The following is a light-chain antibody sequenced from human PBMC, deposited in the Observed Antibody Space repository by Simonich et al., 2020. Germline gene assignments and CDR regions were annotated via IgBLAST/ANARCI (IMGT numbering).Light chain of an antibody. Sequence: QSALTQPASVSGSPGQSITISCTGTSSDVGGYNYVSWYQQHPGKAPKLMIYDVRTRPSGVANRFSGSNSGNTASLTISGLQAEDEADYYGSSYTSSSTWVFGGGTKLTVL. J-gene: IGLJ3*02. CDR2: DVR. V-gene: IGLV2-14*01. CDR3: SSYTSSSTWV. CDR1: SSDVGGYNY.